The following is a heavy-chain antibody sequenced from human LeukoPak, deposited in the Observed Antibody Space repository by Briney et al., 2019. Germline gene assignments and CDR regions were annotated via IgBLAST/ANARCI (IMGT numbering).Heavy chain of an antibody. D-gene: IGHD6-13*01. CDR2: ITTSGGST. J-gene: IGHJ4*02. V-gene: IGHV3-23*01. Sequence: GGSLRLSCAASGFTFSTCAMSWVRQAPGKGLEWVSTITTSGGSTYYADSVKGRVTISRDNSKNTLYLELNSLRAEDTAIYYCAKVVPAAGIDHWGQGTLVTVSS. CDR3: AKVVPAAGIDH. CDR1: GFTFSTCA.